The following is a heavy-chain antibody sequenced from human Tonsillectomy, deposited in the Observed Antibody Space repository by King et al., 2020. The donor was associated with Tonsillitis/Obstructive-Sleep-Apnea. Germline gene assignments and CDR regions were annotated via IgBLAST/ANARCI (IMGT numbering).Heavy chain of an antibody. CDR3: ARVDTAMAIDY. J-gene: IGHJ4*02. CDR1: GGSFSGYY. V-gene: IGHV4-34*01. D-gene: IGHD5-18*01. CDR2: INHSGST. Sequence: VQLQQWGAGLLKPSETLSLTCAVYGGSFSGYYWSWIRQPPGKGLEWIGEINHSGSTNYNPSLKSRVTISVDTSKNQFSLKLSSVTAADTAVYYCARVDTAMAIDYWGQGTLVTVSS.